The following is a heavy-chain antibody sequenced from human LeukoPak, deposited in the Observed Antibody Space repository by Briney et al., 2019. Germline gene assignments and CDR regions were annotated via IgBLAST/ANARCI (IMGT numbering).Heavy chain of an antibody. CDR1: GGSISSGDYY. J-gene: IGHJ2*01. V-gene: IGHV4-30-4*01. D-gene: IGHD3-22*01. Sequence: SQTLSLTCTVSGGSISSGDYYWSWIRQPPGKGLEWIGYIYYSGSTYYNPSLKSRVTISVDTSKNQFSLKLSSVTAADTAVCYCARRYYYDSSGYPTTHWYFDLWGRGTLVTVSS. CDR2: IYYSGST. CDR3: ARRYYYDSSGYPTTHWYFDL.